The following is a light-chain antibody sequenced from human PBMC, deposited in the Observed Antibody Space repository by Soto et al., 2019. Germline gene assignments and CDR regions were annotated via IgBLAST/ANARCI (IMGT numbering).Light chain of an antibody. Sequence: DIKMTQSPSTLSASVGDRVAITCRASDNIAPWVAWYQQKPGKAPKLLIYKAANLADEVPSRFAGSGSGTDFTLTITRLQPEDVATYFCLQDYDFPYTFGQGTKVDIK. CDR1: DNIAPW. CDR2: KAA. CDR3: LQDYDFPYT. J-gene: IGKJ2*01. V-gene: IGKV1-5*03.